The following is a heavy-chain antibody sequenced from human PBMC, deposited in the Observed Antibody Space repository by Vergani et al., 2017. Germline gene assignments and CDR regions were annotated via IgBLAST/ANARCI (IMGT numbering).Heavy chain of an antibody. CDR2: ISWNSNSI. D-gene: IGHD6-6*01. CDR1: GFTSAGYA. CDR3: AKDLGTSSGGGWFDP. Sequence: EVQLEESGGGLVLPGGSLRLFCVASGFTSAGYAMHWVRQDPGKGLEWVSGISWNSNSIGYADSVKGRFTISRDNAKNSLYLQMNSLRAEDTALYYCAKDLGTSSGGGWFDPWGQGTLVTVSS. V-gene: IGHV3-9*02. J-gene: IGHJ5*02.